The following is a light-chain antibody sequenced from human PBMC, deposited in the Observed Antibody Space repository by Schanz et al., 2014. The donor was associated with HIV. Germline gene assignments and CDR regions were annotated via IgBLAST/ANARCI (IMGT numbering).Light chain of an antibody. CDR2: KAS. CDR3: QQYNSYSPT. Sequence: IQMTQSPATLSASVGDRVTLTCRASQSIGDSLAWLQQKPGRAPKVLIYKASTLESGVPSTFRGSGSGTDFTLTISSLQPDDFATYYCQQYNSYSPTFGQGTKVEIK. V-gene: IGKV1-5*03. CDR1: QSIGDS. J-gene: IGKJ1*01.